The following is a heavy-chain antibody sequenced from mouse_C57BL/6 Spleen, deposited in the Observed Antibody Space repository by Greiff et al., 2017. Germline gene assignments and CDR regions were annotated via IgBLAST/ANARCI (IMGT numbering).Heavy chain of an antibody. CDR2: INPNNGGT. Sequence: EVQLQQSGPELVKPGASVKISCKASGYTFTDYYMNWVKQSHGKSLEWIGDINPNNGGTSYNQKFKGKATLTVDKSSSTAYMELRSLTSEDSAVYYCARGGGYDESFYYAMDYWGQGTSVTVSS. J-gene: IGHJ4*01. CDR3: ARGGGYDESFYYAMDY. V-gene: IGHV1-26*01. CDR1: GYTFTDYY. D-gene: IGHD2-2*01.